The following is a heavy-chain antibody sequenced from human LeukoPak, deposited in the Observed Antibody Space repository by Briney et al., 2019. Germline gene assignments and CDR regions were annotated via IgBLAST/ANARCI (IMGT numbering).Heavy chain of an antibody. J-gene: IGHJ3*02. Sequence: SETLSLTCAVYGGSFSGYYWSWIRQPPGKGLEWIGYIYHSGSTYYNPSLKSRVTISVDRSKNQFSLKPSSVTAADTAVYYCARDGGNDAFDIWGQGTMVTVSS. CDR2: IYHSGST. CDR1: GGSFSGYY. D-gene: IGHD3-16*01. CDR3: ARDGGNDAFDI. V-gene: IGHV4-30-2*01.